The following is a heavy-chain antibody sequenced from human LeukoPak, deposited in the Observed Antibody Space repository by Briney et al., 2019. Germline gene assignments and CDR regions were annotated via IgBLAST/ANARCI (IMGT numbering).Heavy chain of an antibody. J-gene: IGHJ3*02. CDR1: GGSISSHY. Sequence: PSKTLSLTCTVSGGSISSHYWSWIRQPPGKGLEWIGYIYYSGSTNYNPSLKSRVTISVDTSKNQFSLKLSSVTAADTAVYYCASLGLELGIHHAFDIWGQGTMVTVSS. D-gene: IGHD1-7*01. CDR3: ASLGLELGIHHAFDI. CDR2: IYYSGST. V-gene: IGHV4-59*11.